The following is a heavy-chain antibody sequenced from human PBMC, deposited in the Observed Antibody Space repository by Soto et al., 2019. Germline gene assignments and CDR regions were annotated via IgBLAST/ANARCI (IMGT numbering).Heavy chain of an antibody. CDR2: IIPIFGTA. CDR3: ARGLKVFGVVIIRYYYYGMDV. D-gene: IGHD3-3*01. Sequence: SVKVSCKASGGTFSSYAISWVRQAPGQGLEWMGGIIPIFGTANYAQKFQGRVAITADESTSTAYMELSSLRSEDTAVYYCARGLKVFGVVIIRYYYYGMDVWGQGTTVTVSS. CDR1: GGTFSSYA. J-gene: IGHJ6*02. V-gene: IGHV1-69*13.